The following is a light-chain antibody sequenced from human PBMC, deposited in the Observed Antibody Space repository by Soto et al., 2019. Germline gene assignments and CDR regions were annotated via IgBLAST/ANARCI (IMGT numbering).Light chain of an antibody. V-gene: IGLV2-14*01. J-gene: IGLJ2*01. Sequence: QSALTQPASVSGSPGQSITISCTGTSSDVGGYNYVSWYQQHPGKAPKLMIYDVSNRPSGVSNRFSGSQSGNTASLTISGLQAEDEADYYCSSYTSSSTLVVLGGGTKLTVL. CDR2: DVS. CDR3: SSYTSSSTLVV. CDR1: SSDVGGYNY.